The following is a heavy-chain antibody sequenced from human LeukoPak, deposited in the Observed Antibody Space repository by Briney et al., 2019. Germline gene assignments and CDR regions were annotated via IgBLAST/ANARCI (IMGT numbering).Heavy chain of an antibody. CDR2: INPNSGGT. J-gene: IGHJ5*02. D-gene: IGHD1-26*01. V-gene: IGHV1-2*02. CDR1: GYTFTGYY. CDR3: ARGGIVGAPSPFDP. Sequence: ASVKVSCKASGYTFTGYYMHWVRQAPGQGLEWMGWINPNSGGTNYAQRFQGRVTMTRDTSISTAYMEPSRLRSDDTAVYYCARGGIVGAPSPFDPWGQGTLVTVSS.